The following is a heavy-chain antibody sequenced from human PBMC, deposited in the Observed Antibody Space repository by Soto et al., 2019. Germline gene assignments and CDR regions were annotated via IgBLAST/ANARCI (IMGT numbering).Heavy chain of an antibody. Sequence: PSETLSLTCTVSGGSISSGDYYWSWIRQPPGKGLEWIGYIYYSGSTYYNPSLKSRVTISVDTSKNQFSLKLSSVTAADTAVYYCAVLLGFGELFAFDYWGQGTLVTVSS. CDR1: GGSISSGDYY. V-gene: IGHV4-30-4*01. J-gene: IGHJ4*02. D-gene: IGHD3-10*01. CDR3: AVLLGFGELFAFDY. CDR2: IYYSGST.